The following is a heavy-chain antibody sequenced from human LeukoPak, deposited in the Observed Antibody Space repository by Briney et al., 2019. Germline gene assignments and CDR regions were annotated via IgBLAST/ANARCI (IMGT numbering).Heavy chain of an antibody. J-gene: IGHJ4*02. V-gene: IGHV1-2*02. CDR1: GYTFSGYY. CDR2: INPKSGGT. Sequence: RASVKVSCKASGYTFSGYYMHWVRQAPGQGPEWMGWINPKSGGTNEAQKFHDRVTMTRDTSIRTAYMEVSRLRSDDTAVYYCARSPDILTGENFDYWGQGTLVTVSS. D-gene: IGHD3-9*01. CDR3: ARSPDILTGENFDY.